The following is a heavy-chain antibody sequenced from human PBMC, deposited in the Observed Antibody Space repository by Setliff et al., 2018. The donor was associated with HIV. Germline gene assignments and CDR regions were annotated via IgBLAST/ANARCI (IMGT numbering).Heavy chain of an antibody. CDR1: GYDFINYG. J-gene: IGHJ5*01. D-gene: IGHD2-15*01. CDR2: ISPYNGDT. Sequence: ASVKVSCKASGYDFINYGFNWVRQAPGQGLEWVGWISPYNGDTNYAQKFQGRVTLTRDASITTAYMELNSLRSDDTAMYYCARDRLYCSRGSCYPNWFDSWGQGTLVTVSS. V-gene: IGHV1-18*01. CDR3: ARDRLYCSRGSCYPNWFDS.